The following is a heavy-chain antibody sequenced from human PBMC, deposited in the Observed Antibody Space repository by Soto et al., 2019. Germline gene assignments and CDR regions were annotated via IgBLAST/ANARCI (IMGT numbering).Heavy chain of an antibody. Sequence: PWGSLRISCASSGFTFSSYAMSWVRRAPGKGLEWVSAISGSGGSTYYADSVKGRFTISRDNSKNTLYLQMNSLRAEDTAVYYCAKDQGITTVRATFGYWGQGTLVTVSS. J-gene: IGHJ4*02. V-gene: IGHV3-23*01. CDR1: GFTFSSYA. CDR3: AKDQGITTVRATFGY. CDR2: ISGSGGST. D-gene: IGHD3-10*01.